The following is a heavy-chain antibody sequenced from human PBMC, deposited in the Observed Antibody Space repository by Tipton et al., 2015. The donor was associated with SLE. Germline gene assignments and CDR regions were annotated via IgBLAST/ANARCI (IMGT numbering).Heavy chain of an antibody. D-gene: IGHD2-2*01. CDR2: IYYSGST. CDR1: GVSINSFY. CDR3: ARDVAPATVPLFEY. Sequence: TLSLTCTVSGVSINSFYWSWIRQPPGKGLEWIGYIYYSGSTNYNPSLKSRVTMSVDTSKNQISLKLSSVTAADTAVYYCARDVAPATVPLFEYWGQGTLVTVSS. J-gene: IGHJ4*02. V-gene: IGHV4-59*01.